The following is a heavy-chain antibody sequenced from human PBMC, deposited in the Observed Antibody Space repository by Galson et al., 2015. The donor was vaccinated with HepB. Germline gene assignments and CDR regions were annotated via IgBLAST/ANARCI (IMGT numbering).Heavy chain of an antibody. V-gene: IGHV6-1*01. J-gene: IGHJ4*02. Sequence: CAISGDSVSSNTVGWNWIRQSPSRGLEWLGRTYYRSKWYSDYAVSVESRITIIPDTSKNQFSLQLNSVTPEDTAVYYRARDDEGVSLDYWGQGNLVTVFS. CDR1: GDSVSSNTVG. D-gene: IGHD2-8*01. CDR2: TYYRSKWYS. CDR3: ARDDEGVSLDY.